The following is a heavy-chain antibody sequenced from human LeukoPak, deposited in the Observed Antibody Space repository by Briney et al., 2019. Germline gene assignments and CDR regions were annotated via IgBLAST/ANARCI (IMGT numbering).Heavy chain of an antibody. V-gene: IGHV1-69*04. CDR2: IIPILGIA. D-gene: IGHD6-19*01. Sequence: GASVKVSCKASGGTFSSYAISWVRQAPGQGLEWMGRIIPILGIANYAQKFQGRVTITADKSTSTAYMELSSLRSEDTAVYYCAREGLGDSSGWYGGYYYYYGMDVWGQGTTVTVSS. J-gene: IGHJ6*02. CDR3: AREGLGDSSGWYGGYYYYYGMDV. CDR1: GGTFSSYA.